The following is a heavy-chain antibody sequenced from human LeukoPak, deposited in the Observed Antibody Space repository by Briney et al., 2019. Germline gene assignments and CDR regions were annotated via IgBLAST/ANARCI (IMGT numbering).Heavy chain of an antibody. Sequence: PRASVKVSCTASGYTFTSYDINWVRQATGQGLEWMGWMNPNSGNTGYAQKFQGRVTMTRNTSISTAYMELSSLRSEDTAVYYCARGVFVRRYSSSMRFDPWGQGTLVTVSS. CDR3: ARGVFVRRYSSSMRFDP. D-gene: IGHD6-6*01. V-gene: IGHV1-8*01. CDR1: GYTFTSYD. CDR2: MNPNSGNT. J-gene: IGHJ5*02.